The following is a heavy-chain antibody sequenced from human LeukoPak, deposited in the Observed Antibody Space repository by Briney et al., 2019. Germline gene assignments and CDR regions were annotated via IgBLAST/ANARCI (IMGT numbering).Heavy chain of an antibody. CDR3: ARDGFRDGYNYVQH. J-gene: IGHJ1*01. CDR1: GFTFSSYG. V-gene: IGHV3-48*01. D-gene: IGHD5-24*01. CDR2: ISSSSSTI. Sequence: SGGSLRLSCAASGFTFSSYGMSWVRQAPGKGLEWVSYISSSSSTIYYADSVKGRFTISRDNAKNSLYLQMNSLRAEDTAVYYCARDGFRDGYNYVQHWGQGTLVTVSS.